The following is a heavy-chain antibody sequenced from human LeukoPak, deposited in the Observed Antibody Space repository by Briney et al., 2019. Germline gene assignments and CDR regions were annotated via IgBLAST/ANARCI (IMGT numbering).Heavy chain of an antibody. J-gene: IGHJ4*02. V-gene: IGHV3-23*01. D-gene: IGHD3-22*01. CDR3: ASNPTSYDSSGSLDY. Sequence: GGSLRLSCAASGLTFSSYAMSWVRQAPGKGLEWVSAISGSGGSTYYADSVKGRFTISRDNSKNTLYLQMNSLRAEDTAVYYCASNPTSYDSSGSLDYWGQGTLVTVSS. CDR2: ISGSGGST. CDR1: GLTFSSYA.